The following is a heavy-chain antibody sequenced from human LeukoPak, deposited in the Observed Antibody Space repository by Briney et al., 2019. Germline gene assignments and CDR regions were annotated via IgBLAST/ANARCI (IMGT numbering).Heavy chain of an antibody. Sequence: GGSLRLSCAASGFTFSSYSMNWVRQAPGKGLEWVSSISSSSSYIYYADSVKGRFTISRDNAKNSLYLQMNSLRAEDTAVYYCAKDPIYSSSWYRLDYWGQGTLVTVSS. V-gene: IGHV3-21*04. CDR3: AKDPIYSSSWYRLDY. D-gene: IGHD6-13*01. CDR2: ISSSSSYI. CDR1: GFTFSSYS. J-gene: IGHJ4*02.